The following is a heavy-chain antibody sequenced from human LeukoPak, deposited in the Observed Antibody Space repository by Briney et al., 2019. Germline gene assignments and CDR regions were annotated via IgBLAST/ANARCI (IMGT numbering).Heavy chain of an antibody. CDR2: ISYDGSNK. D-gene: IGHD1-26*01. CDR3: ARDLGLRELRQSYYYYGMDV. V-gene: IGHV3-30*04. Sequence: PGRSLRLSCAASGFAFSNYAIHWVRQAPGKGLEWVAVISYDGSNKFYADSVKGRFTISRDNSKNTLYLQMNSLRGEDTALYYCARDLGLRELRQSYYYYGMDVWGQGTTVTVSS. CDR1: GFAFSNYA. J-gene: IGHJ6*02.